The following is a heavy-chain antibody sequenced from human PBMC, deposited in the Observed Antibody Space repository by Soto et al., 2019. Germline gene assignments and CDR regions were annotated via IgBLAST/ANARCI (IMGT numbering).Heavy chain of an antibody. V-gene: IGHV1-69*01. Sequence: QVQLVQSGAEVKKPGSSVKVSCKASGGTFSSYAISWVRQAPGQGLEWMGGIIPIFGTANYAQKFQGRVTITADESTSTAYMELSRMRSEDTAVYYCAASVTMIVVVIHFDYWGQGTLVTVSS. CDR2: IIPIFGTA. J-gene: IGHJ4*02. D-gene: IGHD3-22*01. CDR3: AASVTMIVVVIHFDY. CDR1: GGTFSSYA.